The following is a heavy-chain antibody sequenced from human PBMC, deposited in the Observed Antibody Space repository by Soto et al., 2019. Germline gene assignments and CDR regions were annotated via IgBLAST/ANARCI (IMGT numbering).Heavy chain of an antibody. CDR1: GYTFTSYG. CDR2: ISAYNGNT. V-gene: IGHV1-18*01. J-gene: IGHJ5*02. CDR3: ARALLYCSGGSCYSTLMYWFDP. D-gene: IGHD2-15*01. Sequence: ASVKVSCKASGYTFTSYGISWLRQAPGQGLEWMGWISAYNGNTNYAQKLQGRVTMTTDTSTSTACMELRSLRSDDTAVYYCARALLYCSGGSCYSTLMYWFDPWGQGTLVTVSS.